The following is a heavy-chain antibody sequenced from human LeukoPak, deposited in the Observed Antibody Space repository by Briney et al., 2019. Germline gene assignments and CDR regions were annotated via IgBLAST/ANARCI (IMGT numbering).Heavy chain of an antibody. V-gene: IGHV3-21*01. CDR2: ISSSSSYI. CDR3: ARDRSFLYYFDS. D-gene: IGHD3-10*01. Sequence: GGSLRLSCAASGFTFSNYGMHWVRQAPGKGLEWVSSISSSSSYIYYADSVRGRFSISRDNAKNSLYLQMNSLRAEDMAVYYCARDRSFLYYFDSWGHGTLVTVSS. CDR1: GFTFSNYG. J-gene: IGHJ4*01.